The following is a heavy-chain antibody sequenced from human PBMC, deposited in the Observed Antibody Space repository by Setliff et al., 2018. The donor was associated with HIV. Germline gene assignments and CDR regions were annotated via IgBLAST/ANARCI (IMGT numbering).Heavy chain of an antibody. CDR2: IYYSGST. Sequence: SETLSLTCTVSGGSIRSSTYYWGWIRQPPGKGPEWIGSIYYSGSTYYNPSLNSRVTISVDTPKNQFSLRLSSVTAADTAVYYCARRGDYYYDSSGAGGAFDIWGQGTMVTVSS. CDR1: GGSIRSSTYY. D-gene: IGHD3-22*01. V-gene: IGHV4-39*01. CDR3: ARRGDYYYDSSGAGGAFDI. J-gene: IGHJ3*02.